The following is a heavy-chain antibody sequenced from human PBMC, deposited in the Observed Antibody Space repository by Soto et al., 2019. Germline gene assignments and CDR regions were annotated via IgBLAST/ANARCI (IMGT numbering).Heavy chain of an antibody. Sequence: GASVKVSCKASGYTFTSYYMHWVRQAPGQGLEWMGIINPSGGSTSYAQKFQGRVTMTRDTSTSTAYMELSSLRSEDTAVYYCARATGTTGAYYYYYMDVWGKGTTVTVSS. D-gene: IGHD1-7*01. J-gene: IGHJ6*03. CDR2: INPSGGST. CDR3: ARATGTTGAYYYYYMDV. CDR1: GYTFTSYY. V-gene: IGHV1-46*01.